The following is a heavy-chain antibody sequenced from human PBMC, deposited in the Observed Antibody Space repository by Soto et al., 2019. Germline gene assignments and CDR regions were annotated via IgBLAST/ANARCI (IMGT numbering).Heavy chain of an antibody. CDR3: ARAPAGSYYYLCSAYTHWLDP. CDR1: GYTFTSYG. D-gene: IGHD3-3*01. J-gene: IGHJ5*02. Sequence: SSGKVCCEACGYTFTSYGISWVRQAPGQGLERMGWISAYNGNTNYAQKLRGRVTMTTDKSKSTACMELRSLRSDDTAVYYCARAPAGSYYYLCSAYTHWLDPWG. CDR2: ISAYNGNT. V-gene: IGHV1-18*01.